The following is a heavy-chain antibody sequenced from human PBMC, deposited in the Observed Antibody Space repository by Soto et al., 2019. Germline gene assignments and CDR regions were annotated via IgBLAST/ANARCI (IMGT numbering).Heavy chain of an antibody. Sequence: QVQLVESGGGVVKPGRSLTLSGAAPGSTFIGLGMTGVRKAQAKGREWVAVISYVGSNKYYADSVKGRFTISRDSPKNMLYLQMNSLRAEDTAVYYCAKEDSSSWHYYYGMDVWGQGTTVTVSS. CDR1: GSTFIGLG. J-gene: IGHJ6*02. D-gene: IGHD6-13*01. CDR2: ISYVGSNK. CDR3: AKEDSSSWHYYYGMDV. V-gene: IGHV3-30*18.